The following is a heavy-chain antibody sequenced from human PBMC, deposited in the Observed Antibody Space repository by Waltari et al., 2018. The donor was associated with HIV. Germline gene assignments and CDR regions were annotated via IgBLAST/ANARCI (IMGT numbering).Heavy chain of an antibody. V-gene: IGHV1-69*12. D-gene: IGHD6-6*01. CDR2: LIPIVGTT. Sequence: QVQLVPSGAEMKKPWSSVKISCRASGGTFGNYGMTWVRQAPGQGLVWMGGLIPIVGTTNLAQKSQRRVTISADEFTSTVYMELSSLRSEDTAVYHCARTSTHFWGQGPLVTVSS. CDR3: ARTSTHF. J-gene: IGHJ4*02. CDR1: GGTFGNYG.